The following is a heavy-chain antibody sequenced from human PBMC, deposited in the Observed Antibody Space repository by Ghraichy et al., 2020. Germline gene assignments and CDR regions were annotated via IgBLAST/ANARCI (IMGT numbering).Heavy chain of an antibody. CDR3: ARDSSSGWYSYYYYYYGMDV. J-gene: IGHJ6*02. CDR2: INTNTGNP. D-gene: IGHD6-19*01. V-gene: IGHV7-4-1*02. CDR1: GYTFTSYA. Sequence: ASVKVSCKASGYTFTSYAMNWVRQAPGQGLEWMGWINTNTGNPTYAQGFTGRFVFSLDTSVSTAYLQISSLKAEDTAVYYCARDSSSGWYSYYYYYYGMDVWGQGTTVTVSS.